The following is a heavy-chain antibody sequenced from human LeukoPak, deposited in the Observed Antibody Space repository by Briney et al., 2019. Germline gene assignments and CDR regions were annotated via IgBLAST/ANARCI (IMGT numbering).Heavy chain of an antibody. V-gene: IGHV3-30*02. CDR3: AKDYVWGSYRTSTLDAFDI. CDR2: IRYDGSNK. CDR1: GFTFSSYG. D-gene: IGHD3-16*02. Sequence: GGSLRLSCAASGFTFSSYGMHWVRQAPGKGLGWVAFIRYDGSNKYYADSVKGRFTISRDNSKNTLYLQMNSLRAEDTAVYYCAKDYVWGSYRTSTLDAFDIWGQGTMVTVSS. J-gene: IGHJ3*02.